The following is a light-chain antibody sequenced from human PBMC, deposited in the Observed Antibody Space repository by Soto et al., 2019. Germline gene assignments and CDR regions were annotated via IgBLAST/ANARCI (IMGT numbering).Light chain of an antibody. V-gene: IGKV1-12*01. CDR1: QDISKW. J-gene: IGKJ2*01. CDR2: AAS. CDR3: HQASSLAHT. Sequence: DIQMTQSPSSVSAPVGDRVTISCRASQDISKWLACFQQKPGKAPKLLIYAASTLQSGVPSRLSGSGSGTELTLTIRGFQPDDIGTNYCHQASSLAHTFGQRTQVEIK.